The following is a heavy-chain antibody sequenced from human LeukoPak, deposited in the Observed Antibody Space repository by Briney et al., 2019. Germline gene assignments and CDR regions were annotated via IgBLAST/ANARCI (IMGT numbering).Heavy chain of an antibody. Sequence: PGGSLRLSCAASGFTFSGSVMHWVRQASGKGLEWVGRITSKPNSYATVYAASVKGGFTISSDDSKNTAYLQMNSLKIEDTAVYYCTGGSGWYSPDYWGQGTLVTVSS. V-gene: IGHV3-73*01. D-gene: IGHD6-19*01. CDR1: GFTFSGSV. CDR3: TGGSGWYSPDY. CDR2: ITSKPNSYAT. J-gene: IGHJ4*02.